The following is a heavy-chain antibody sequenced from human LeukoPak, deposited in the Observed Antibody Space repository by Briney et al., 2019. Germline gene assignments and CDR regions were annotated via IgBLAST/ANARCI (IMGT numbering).Heavy chain of an antibody. CDR3: ARDRVGGRYHYGMDV. D-gene: IGHD3-16*02. V-gene: IGHV3-7*01. J-gene: IGHJ6*02. Sequence: GGSLRLSCAASGFTFSSYWMSWVRQAPGKGLEWVANIKQDGSEKYYVDSVKGRFTISRDNAKNSLYLQMNSLRAEDTAVYYCARDRVGGRYHYGMDVWGQGTTVTVSS. CDR1: GFTFSSYW. CDR2: IKQDGSEK.